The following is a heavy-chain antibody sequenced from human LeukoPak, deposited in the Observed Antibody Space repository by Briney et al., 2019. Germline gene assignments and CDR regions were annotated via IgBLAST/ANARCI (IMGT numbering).Heavy chain of an antibody. CDR3: AKLHPSYSNSWF. D-gene: IGHD6-13*01. V-gene: IGHV3-23*01. J-gene: IGHJ4*02. CDR2: VSNNGGVA. CDR1: GFTFSIYA. Sequence: GGSLRLSCAASGFTFSIYAMTWVRQAPGRGLEWVSAVSNNGGVAFCADSVKGRFTISRDNSKNTLYLQMNSLRAEDAAVYYCAKLHPSYSNSWFWGQGTLVTVSS.